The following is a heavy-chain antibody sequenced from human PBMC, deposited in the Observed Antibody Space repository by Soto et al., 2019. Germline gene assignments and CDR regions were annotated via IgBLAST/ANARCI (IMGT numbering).Heavy chain of an antibody. CDR3: AREGDSSGWYNWFDP. CDR1: GFTFSRYS. Sequence: EVQLVESGGGLVQPGGSLRLSCAASGFTFSRYSMNWVRQAPGKGLEWVSYISSSTIYYADSVKGRFTSSRDNAKNSLYLQRNSLRAEDTAVYYCAREGDSSGWYNWFDPWGQGTLVTVSS. V-gene: IGHV3-48*01. D-gene: IGHD3-22*01. J-gene: IGHJ5*02. CDR2: ISSSTI.